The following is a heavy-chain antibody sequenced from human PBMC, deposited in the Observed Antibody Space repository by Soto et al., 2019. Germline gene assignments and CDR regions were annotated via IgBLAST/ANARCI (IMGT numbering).Heavy chain of an antibody. Sequence: SVKVSCKASGGNFKTFALNWVRQAPGLGLEWMGGIIPMLPTTAYAHKLQGRVTITADESTRTTYMELRSLTSEDTAVYYCASDDVTFCGGDCYRYFYYGLDVWGEGTPATVSS. D-gene: IGHD2-21*02. J-gene: IGHJ6*04. V-gene: IGHV1-69*13. CDR2: IIPMLPTT. CDR3: ASDDVTFCGGDCYRYFYYGLDV. CDR1: GGNFKTFA.